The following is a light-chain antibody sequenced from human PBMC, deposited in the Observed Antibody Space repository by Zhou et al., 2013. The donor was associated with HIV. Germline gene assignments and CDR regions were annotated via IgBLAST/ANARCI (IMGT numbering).Light chain of an antibody. CDR2: GAS. J-gene: IGKJ1*01. CDR1: QGITGS. V-gene: IGKV1-27*01. Sequence: DILMTQSPPSLSASVGDRVTITCRASQGITGSLAWYQQKPGKVPSLLIYGASTLQSGVPSRFSGTRSGTDFTLTISSLQPEDFATYYCLQHNTYPRTFGQGTKVDIK. CDR3: LQHNTYPRT.